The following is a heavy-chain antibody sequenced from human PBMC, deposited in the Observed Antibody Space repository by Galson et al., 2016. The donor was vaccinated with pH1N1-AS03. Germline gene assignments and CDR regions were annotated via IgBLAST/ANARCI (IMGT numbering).Heavy chain of an antibody. V-gene: IGHV1-18*01. CDR1: AYTFTTYG. D-gene: IGHD3-16*01. CDR3: AREMGIMDAFDI. CDR2: ISPYNGNT. Sequence: SVKVSCKASAYTFTTYGISWVRQAPGQGLGWMGWISPYNGNTNYAQKLQGRVTMTTDKSTSTAYMELRSLKSDDTAVYYCAREMGIMDAFDIWGQGTMVTVAS. J-gene: IGHJ3*02.